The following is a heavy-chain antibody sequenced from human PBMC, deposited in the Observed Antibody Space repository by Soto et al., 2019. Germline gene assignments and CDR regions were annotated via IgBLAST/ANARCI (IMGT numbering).Heavy chain of an antibody. D-gene: IGHD3-16*01. CDR1: GGTFSSYA. CDR3: ARGQTGGGWGYYFDY. CDR2: IIPIFGTA. J-gene: IGHJ4*02. V-gene: IGHV1-69*12. Sequence: QVQLVQSGAEVKKPGSSVKVSCKASGGTFSSYAIDWVRQAPGQGLEWMGGIIPIFGTADYAQKFQGRVTITADESTSTAYMDLSSLSSEDTAVYYCARGQTGGGWGYYFDYWGQGTLVTVSS.